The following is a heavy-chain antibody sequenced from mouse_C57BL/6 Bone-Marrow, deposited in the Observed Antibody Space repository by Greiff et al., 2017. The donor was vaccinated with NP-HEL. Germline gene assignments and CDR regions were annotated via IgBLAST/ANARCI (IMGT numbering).Heavy chain of an antibody. CDR3: VRGGTRDY. CDR2: IYPGDGDT. CDR1: GYAFSSYW. Sequence: VKLVESGAELVKPGASVKISCKASGYAFSSYWMNWVKQRPGKGLEWIGQIYPGDGDTNYNGKFKGKATLTADKSSSTAYMQLSSLTSEDSAVYFCVRGGTRDYWGQGTTLTVSS. D-gene: IGHD3-1*01. J-gene: IGHJ2*01. V-gene: IGHV1-80*01.